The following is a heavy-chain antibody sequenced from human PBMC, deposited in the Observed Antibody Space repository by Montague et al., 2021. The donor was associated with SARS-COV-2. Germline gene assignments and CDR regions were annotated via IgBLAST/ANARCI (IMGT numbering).Heavy chain of an antibody. D-gene: IGHD3-3*01. J-gene: IGHJ4*02. CDR3: AKDGHYYFWSGYYFDY. V-gene: IGHV3-23*01. Sequence: DVSTYYADSVKSRFTISRDNSKHTLYLQLNSLRAVDTAVYYCAKDGHYYFWSGYYFDYWGQG. CDR2: DVST.